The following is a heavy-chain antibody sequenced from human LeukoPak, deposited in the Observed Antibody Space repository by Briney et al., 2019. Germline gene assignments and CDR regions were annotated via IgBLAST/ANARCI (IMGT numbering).Heavy chain of an antibody. D-gene: IGHD2-8*02. CDR1: GDSFGRYG. CDR3: ARDMSPPGVLVTSDYGMDV. J-gene: IGHJ6*02. V-gene: IGHV1-69*04. Sequence: GASVKVSCKASGDSFGRYGISWVRQATGQGLEWMGRIIPLVDVANYARRFQDKITITADRFTSTAYMELTSLTSDDTAVYYCARDMSPPGVLVTSDYGMDVWGRGTTVIVSS. CDR2: IIPLVDVA.